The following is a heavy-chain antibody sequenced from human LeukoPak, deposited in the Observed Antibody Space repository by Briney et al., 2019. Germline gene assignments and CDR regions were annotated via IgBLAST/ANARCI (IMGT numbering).Heavy chain of an antibody. Sequence: SETLSLTCAVHGGSFSGYYWSWIRQPPGKGLEWIGEINHSGSTNYNPSLKSRVTISVDTSKNQFSLKLSSVTAADTAVYYCARERRGQLGLFYWGQGTLVTDSS. CDR1: GGSFSGYY. D-gene: IGHD6-6*01. V-gene: IGHV4-34*01. J-gene: IGHJ4*02. CDR2: INHSGST. CDR3: ARERRGQLGLFY.